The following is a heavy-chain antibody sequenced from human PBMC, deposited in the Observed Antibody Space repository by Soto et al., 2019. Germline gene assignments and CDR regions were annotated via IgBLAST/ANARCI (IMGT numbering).Heavy chain of an antibody. CDR1: GYTFTSYG. V-gene: IGHV1-3*01. CDR2: INAGNGNT. J-gene: IGHJ4*02. D-gene: IGHD2-21*02. Sequence: ASVKVSCKASGYTFTSYGIGWVRQAPGQRLEWMGWINAGNGNTKYSQKFQGRVTITRDTSASTAYMELSSLRSEDTAVYYCERSIVVVTALDYWGQGTLVTVSS. CDR3: ERSIVVVTALDY.